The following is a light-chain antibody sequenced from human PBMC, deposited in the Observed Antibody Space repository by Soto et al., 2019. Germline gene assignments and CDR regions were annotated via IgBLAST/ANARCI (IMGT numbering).Light chain of an antibody. J-gene: IGKJ5*01. CDR2: GAS. V-gene: IGKV3-15*01. CDR3: QQNNRWPHIT. Sequence: EIVMTHSPAILSVSPGEGATLSCRASENVRTKVGWYQQKAGQDPRLLIYGASTRATGIPDRFSGSGSGTQFTLTISRMQSEDSAVYFCQQNNRWPHITFGQGTRLVIK. CDR1: ENVRTK.